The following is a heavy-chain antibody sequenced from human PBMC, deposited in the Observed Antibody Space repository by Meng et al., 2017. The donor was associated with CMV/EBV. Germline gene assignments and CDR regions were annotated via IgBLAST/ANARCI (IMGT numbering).Heavy chain of an antibody. D-gene: IGHD3-3*01. CDR2: ISSSSSYI. CDR1: GFTFSSYS. J-gene: IGHJ6*02. CDR3: ARDPTYYDFWSDRYPSHYYGMDV. Sequence: LSLTCAASGFTFSSYSMNWVRQAPGKGLEWVSSISSSSSYIYYADSLKRRFTISRDNAKNSLYLQMNSLRAEDTAVYYCARDPTYYDFWSDRYPSHYYGMDVWGQGTTVTVSS. V-gene: IGHV3-21*01.